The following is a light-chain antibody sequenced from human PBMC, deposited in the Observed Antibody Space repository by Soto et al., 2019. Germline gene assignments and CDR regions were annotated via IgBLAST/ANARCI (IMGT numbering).Light chain of an antibody. CDR1: SSDVGGYNY. V-gene: IGLV2-14*01. Sequence: QSALTQPASVSGSPGQSIPISCTGTSSDVGGYNYVSWYQQHPGKAPKLMIYDVSNRPSGVSNRFSGSKSGNTASLTISGLQAEDEADYYCNSYTSSSTRVVFGGGTQLTVL. CDR3: NSYTSSSTRVV. CDR2: DVS. J-gene: IGLJ2*01.